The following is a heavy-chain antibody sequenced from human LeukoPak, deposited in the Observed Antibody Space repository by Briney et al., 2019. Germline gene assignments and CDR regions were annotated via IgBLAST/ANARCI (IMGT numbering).Heavy chain of an antibody. V-gene: IGHV4-4*07. J-gene: IGHJ4*02. CDR2: IYTSGST. Sequence: SETLSLTCTVSGGSISTYYWNWIRQSAGKGLEWIGRIYTSGSTNYNPSLKSRVTMSVDTSKNQFSLKLSSVTAADTAVYYCARDPFYGGNLYYFDYWGQGTLVTVSS. D-gene: IGHD4-17*01. CDR3: ARDPFYGGNLYYFDY. CDR1: GGSISTYY.